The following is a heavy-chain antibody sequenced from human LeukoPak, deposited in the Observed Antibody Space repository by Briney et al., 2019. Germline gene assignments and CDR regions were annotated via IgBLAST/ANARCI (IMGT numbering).Heavy chain of an antibody. J-gene: IGHJ4*02. CDR2: SSYNGNT. D-gene: IGHD2-2*01. Sequence: ASVKVSCKASGYIFTSYGISWVRQAPGQGLEWMGWSSYNGNTNYAQNLQGRVTMTTGTSTSTAYMELRSLRSDDTAVYYCARDSLIPPARSLDYWGQGTLVIVSS. V-gene: IGHV1-18*01. CDR3: ARDSLIPPARSLDY. CDR1: GYIFTSYG.